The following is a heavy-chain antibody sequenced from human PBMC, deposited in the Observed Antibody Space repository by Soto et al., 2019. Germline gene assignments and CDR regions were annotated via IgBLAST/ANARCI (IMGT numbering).Heavy chain of an antibody. Sequence: SETLSLTCAVYGGSFSGYCWSWIRQPPGKGLEWIGEISHSGSTNYSPSLKSRVTVSVDTSKNQFSLKLSSVTAADTALYYCARGQPPAYWGQGALVTVSS. CDR3: ARGQPPAY. CDR2: ISHSGST. J-gene: IGHJ4*02. V-gene: IGHV4-34*01. CDR1: GGSFSGYC.